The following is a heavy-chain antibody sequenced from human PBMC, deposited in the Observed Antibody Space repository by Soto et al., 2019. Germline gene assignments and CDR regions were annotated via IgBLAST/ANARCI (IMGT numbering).Heavy chain of an antibody. J-gene: IGHJ4*02. Sequence: PGGSLRLSCATSGFTFTDVWMHWVRQAPGKGLEWVGRVKSRTDGGTTDYAAPVRGRFTISRLDSSNAVFLQMNSLKIEDSAIYYCATELRRGAYFFDHWGQGSQVTVSS. CDR2: VKSRTDGGTT. CDR1: GFTFTDVW. D-gene: IGHD3-16*01. V-gene: IGHV3-15*01. CDR3: ATELRRGAYFFDH.